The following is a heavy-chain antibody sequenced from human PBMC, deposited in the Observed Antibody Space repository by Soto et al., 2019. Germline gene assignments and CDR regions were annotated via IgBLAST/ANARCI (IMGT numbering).Heavy chain of an antibody. V-gene: IGHV4-59*08. CDR2: IYYSGST. D-gene: IGHD6-13*01. CDR3: ARQGSSSWSPRYFDY. J-gene: IGHJ4*02. Sequence: SETLSLTCTVSGGSISSYYWSWIRQPPGKGLEWIGYIYYSGSTNYNPSLKSRVTISVDTSKNQFSLKLSSVTAADTAVYYCARQGSSSWSPRYFDYWGQGTLVTVSS. CDR1: GGSISSYY.